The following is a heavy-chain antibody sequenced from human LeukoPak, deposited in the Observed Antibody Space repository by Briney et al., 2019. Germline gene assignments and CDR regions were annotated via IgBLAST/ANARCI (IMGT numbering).Heavy chain of an antibody. D-gene: IGHD6-19*01. Sequence: GGSLRLSCAASGFTFSSSYMTWVRQAPGKGLEWVSIIYSGGSTYYPDSVKGRFTISRDNSKNTRYLQINSMGTEDTAVYYCARASRSPGYSSGYYPYYFDYWGQGTLDTVSS. CDR3: ARASRSPGYSSGYYPYYFDY. J-gene: IGHJ4*02. V-gene: IGHV3-66*01. CDR2: IYSGGST. CDR1: GFTFSSSY.